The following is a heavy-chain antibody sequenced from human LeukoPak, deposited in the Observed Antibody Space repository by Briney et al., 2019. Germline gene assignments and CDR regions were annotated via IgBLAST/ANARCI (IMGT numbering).Heavy chain of an antibody. CDR1: GGSFSGYY. J-gene: IGHJ4*02. D-gene: IGHD3-10*01. CDR3: ARGQWFRAF. CDR2: IHYSGSA. Sequence: SETLSITCAVYGGSFSGYYWNWIRQPPWKGLEWIGEIHYSGSATYNPSLKSRVTISDTSKNQFSLKMNSVTAADTAVYYCARGQWFRAFWSRGTPVTVSS. V-gene: IGHV4-34*01.